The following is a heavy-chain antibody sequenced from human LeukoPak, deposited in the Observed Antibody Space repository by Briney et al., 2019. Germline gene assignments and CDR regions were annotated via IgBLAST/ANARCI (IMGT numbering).Heavy chain of an antibody. CDR3: AKGSPGLYYYYGMDV. CDR1: GFTFSSYA. CDR2: ISGSGGST. V-gene: IGHV3-23*01. D-gene: IGHD7-27*01. Sequence: GGSLRLSCAASGFTFSSYAMSWVRQAPGKGLEWVSAISGSGGSTYYADSVKGRFAISRDNSKNTLYLQMNSLRAEDTAVYYCAKGSPGLYYYYGMDVWGQGTTVTVSS. J-gene: IGHJ6*02.